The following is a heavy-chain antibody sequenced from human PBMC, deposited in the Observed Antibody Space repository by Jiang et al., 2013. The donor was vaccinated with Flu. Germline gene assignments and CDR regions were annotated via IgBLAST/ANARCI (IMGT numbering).Heavy chain of an antibody. J-gene: IGHJ5*02. V-gene: IGHV1-69*01. CDR1: GGTLRGYT. CDR3: AKETSRSGWYQRWFDP. CDR2: IIPIFGTA. Sequence: SGAEVKRPGSSVKVSCKASGGTLRGYTISWVRQAPGQGLEWMGGIIPIFGTANYAQNFQGRVTITADESTNTAYMELSSLRSEDTAVYFCAKETSRSGWYQRWFDPWGQGTLVTVSS. D-gene: IGHD6-19*01.